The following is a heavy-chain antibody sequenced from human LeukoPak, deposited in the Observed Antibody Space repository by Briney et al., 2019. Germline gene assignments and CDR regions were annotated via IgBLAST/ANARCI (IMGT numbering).Heavy chain of an antibody. V-gene: IGHV3-23*01. CDR2: ISGSGGTT. J-gene: IGHJ6*02. D-gene: IGHD3-16*01. CDR1: GFTFNNYA. Sequence: PGGSLRLSCAASGFTFNNYAMNWVRQAPGKGLEWVSVISGSGGTTYYADSVKGRFTISRDSSKNTLYLQMNSLRAEDTAVYYCAKVSVGGLYYDGMDVWGQGTTVTVSS. CDR3: AKVSVGGLYYDGMDV.